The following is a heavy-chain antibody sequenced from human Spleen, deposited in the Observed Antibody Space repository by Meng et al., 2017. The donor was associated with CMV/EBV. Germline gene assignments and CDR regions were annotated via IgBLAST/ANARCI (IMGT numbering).Heavy chain of an antibody. CDR2: INHSGST. V-gene: IGHV4-34*01. J-gene: IGHJ4*02. Sequence: GSLRLSCAVYGGSFSGYYWSWIRQPPGKGLEWIGEINHSGSTNYNPSLKSRVTISVDTSKNQFSLKLSSVTAADTAVYYCARAYDFWSGYSTEYYFDYWRQGTLVTVSS. CDR3: ARAYDFWSGYSTEYYFDY. CDR1: GGSFSGYY. D-gene: IGHD3-3*01.